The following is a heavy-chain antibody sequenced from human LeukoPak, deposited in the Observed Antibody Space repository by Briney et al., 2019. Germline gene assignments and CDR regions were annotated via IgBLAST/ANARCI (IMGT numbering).Heavy chain of an antibody. V-gene: IGHV1-69*04. Sequence: SVKVSCRASGGTFSSYAISWVRQAPGQGLEWMGRIIPILGIANYAQKFQGRVTITADKSTSTAYMELSSLRSEDTAVYYCARDFRKYGDYVDWFDPWGQGTLVTVSS. J-gene: IGHJ5*02. CDR2: IIPILGIA. CDR1: GGTFSSYA. D-gene: IGHD4-17*01. CDR3: ARDFRKYGDYVDWFDP.